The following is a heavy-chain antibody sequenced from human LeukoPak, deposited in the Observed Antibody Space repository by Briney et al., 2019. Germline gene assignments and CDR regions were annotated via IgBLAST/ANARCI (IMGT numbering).Heavy chain of an antibody. CDR1: GGSISSYY. D-gene: IGHD6-13*01. CDR3: ARGRGYSSSWSSDLRSDY. Sequence: PSDTLSLTCTVSGGSISSYYWSWIRQPPGKGLEWIGYIYYSGSTNYNPSLKGRVTISVDTSKNHFSLKLSSVTAADTAVDYCARGRGYSSSWSSDLRSDYWGQGTLVTVSS. V-gene: IGHV4-59*07. CDR2: IYYSGST. J-gene: IGHJ4*02.